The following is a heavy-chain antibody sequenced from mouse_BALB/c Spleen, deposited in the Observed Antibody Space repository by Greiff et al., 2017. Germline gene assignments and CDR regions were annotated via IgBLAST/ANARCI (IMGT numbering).Heavy chain of an antibody. V-gene: IGHV1-80*01. CDR2: IYPGDGDT. Sequence: QVQLQQSGAELVRPGSSVKISCKASGYAFSSYWMNWVKQRPGQGLEWIGQIYPGDGDTNYNGKFKGKATLTADKSSSTAYMQLSSLTSEDSAVYFCARRGGNDAMDYWGQGTSVTVSS. CDR3: ARRGGNDAMDY. CDR1: GYAFSSYW. J-gene: IGHJ4*01. D-gene: IGHD2-1*01.